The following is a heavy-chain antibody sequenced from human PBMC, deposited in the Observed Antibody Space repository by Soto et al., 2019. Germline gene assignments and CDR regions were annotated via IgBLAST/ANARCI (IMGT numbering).Heavy chain of an antibody. CDR3: ARVQYSGYDSTLAFDI. CDR2: IHAGNGYT. Sequence: QVQLVQSGAQVKKPGASVKVSCKASGYTFDNYALHWVRQAPGRRLEWMGWIHAGNGYTKYSQSSPGRGTITRDTSARTVHMDLSSLRSEDTAVYYCARVQYSGYDSTLAFDIWGQGTMVTVSS. CDR1: GYTFDNYA. D-gene: IGHD5-12*01. J-gene: IGHJ3*02. V-gene: IGHV1-3*01.